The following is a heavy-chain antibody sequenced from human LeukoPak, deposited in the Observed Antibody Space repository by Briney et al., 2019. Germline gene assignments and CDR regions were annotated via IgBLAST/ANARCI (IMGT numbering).Heavy chain of an antibody. CDR2: ISGSGSST. D-gene: IGHD2-15*01. V-gene: IGHV3-23*01. CDR3: ATEVVVPGVGAIDV. J-gene: IGHJ3*01. CDR1: GFTFSSYA. Sequence: EGSLRLSCAASGFTFSSYAMSWVRQAPGKGLEWVSAISGSGSSTYYADSVKGRFTISRDNSKNTLHLQMNSLRAEDTAVYYCATEVVVPGVGAIDVWGQGTMVTVSS.